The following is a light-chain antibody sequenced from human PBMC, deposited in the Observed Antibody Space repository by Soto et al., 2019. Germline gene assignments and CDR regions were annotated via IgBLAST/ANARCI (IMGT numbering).Light chain of an antibody. CDR3: QQSCVTPYT. V-gene: IGKV1-39*01. CDR2: GAS. Sequence: DIQMTQSPSSLSASVGDRVTITCRASQRIINYLNWYQQKPGKAPDLLIYGASTLQGGVPSRFSGSGSGTDFTLTISSLQAEDIAIYWCQQSCVTPYTFGQGTKLEI. CDR1: QRIINY. J-gene: IGKJ2*01.